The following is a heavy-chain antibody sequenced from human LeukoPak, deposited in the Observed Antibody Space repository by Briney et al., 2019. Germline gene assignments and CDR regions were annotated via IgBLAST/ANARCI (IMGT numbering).Heavy chain of an antibody. Sequence: GGSLRLSCAVSGLTFSRYAVHWVRQAPGKGLEWVSAISGSGGSTYYADSVKGRFTISRDNSKNTLYLQMNSLRAEDTAVYYCAKDLSITRDYFDYWGQGTLVTVSS. CDR3: AKDLSITRDYFDY. V-gene: IGHV3-23*01. CDR2: ISGSGGST. CDR1: GLTFSRYA. D-gene: IGHD2-2*01. J-gene: IGHJ4*02.